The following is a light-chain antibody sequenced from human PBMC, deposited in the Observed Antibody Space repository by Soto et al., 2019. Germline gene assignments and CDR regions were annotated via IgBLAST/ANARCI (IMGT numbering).Light chain of an antibody. Sequence: SSELTQPPSVSVSPGQTASITCSGDKLGDKYAFWYQQKPGQSPVLVIYQDSNRPSGIPERFSGSNSGNTATLTISGTQPMDEADYYCQAWDSSFVVFGGGTKLTVL. J-gene: IGLJ2*01. CDR3: QAWDSSFVV. V-gene: IGLV3-1*01. CDR1: KLGDKY. CDR2: QDS.